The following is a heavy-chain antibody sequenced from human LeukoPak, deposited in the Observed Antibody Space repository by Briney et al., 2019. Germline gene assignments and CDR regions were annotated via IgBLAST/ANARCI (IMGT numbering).Heavy chain of an antibody. Sequence: ASVKVSCKASGYTFTSYGISWVRQAPGQGLEWMGWISAYNGNTNYAQKLQGRVTMTTDTSTSTAYMELRRLRSDDTAVYYCARVPRGSHSGCSWFDPWGQGTLVTVSS. CDR1: GYTFTSYG. J-gene: IGHJ5*02. CDR2: ISAYNGNT. V-gene: IGHV1-18*01. D-gene: IGHD1-26*01. CDR3: ARVPRGSHSGCSWFDP.